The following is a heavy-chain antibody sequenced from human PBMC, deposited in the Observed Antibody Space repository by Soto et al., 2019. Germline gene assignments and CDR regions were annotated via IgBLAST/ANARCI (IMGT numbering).Heavy chain of an antibody. Sequence: EVQLVESGGGLVKPGGSLRLSCAASGFTFSNAWMSWVRQAPGKGLEWVGRIKSKTDGGTTDYAAPVKGRXTXSRXXXXXXXXXXXXXXXXXXXXXYYCTTYLRFLEWLSLFDYWGQGTLVTVXX. CDR1: GFTFSNAW. CDR3: TTYLRFLEWLSLFDY. CDR2: IKSKTDGGTT. J-gene: IGHJ4*02. V-gene: IGHV3-15*01. D-gene: IGHD3-3*01.